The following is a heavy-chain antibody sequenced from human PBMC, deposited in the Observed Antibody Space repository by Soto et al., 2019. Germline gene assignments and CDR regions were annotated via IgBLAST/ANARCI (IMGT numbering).Heavy chain of an antibody. Sequence: SVKVSCKASGGTFSSYAISWVRQAPGQGLEWMGGIIPIFGTANYAQKFQGRVTITADESTSTAYMELSSLRSEDTAVYYCAGYGYSGYDCADYYYGMDVWGQGTTVTVSS. CDR1: GGTFSSYA. CDR2: IIPIFGTA. D-gene: IGHD5-12*01. V-gene: IGHV1-69*13. CDR3: AGYGYSGYDCADYYYGMDV. J-gene: IGHJ6*02.